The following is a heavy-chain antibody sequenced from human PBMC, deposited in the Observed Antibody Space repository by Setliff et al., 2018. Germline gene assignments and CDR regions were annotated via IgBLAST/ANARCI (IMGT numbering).Heavy chain of an antibody. V-gene: IGHV1-69*05. D-gene: IGHD2-2*01. Sequence: SVKVSCKASGDTFSSYAINWVRQAPGQGLEWMGGIIPIFGTANYAQKFQGRLTITTVGSTSTAYMELSSLRSEDTAVYYCARDRGVFVVVPANVETAFDPWGQGTLVTVSS. J-gene: IGHJ5*02. CDR1: GDTFSSYA. CDR3: ARDRGVFVVVPANVETAFDP. CDR2: IIPIFGTA.